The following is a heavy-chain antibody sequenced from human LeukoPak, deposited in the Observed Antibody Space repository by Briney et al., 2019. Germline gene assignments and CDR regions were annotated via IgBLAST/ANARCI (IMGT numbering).Heavy chain of an antibody. J-gene: IGHJ3*02. CDR3: ATSGLYGGNSIDAFDI. D-gene: IGHD4-23*01. CDR2: MYYSGSS. CDR1: GGSISSHF. Sequence: SETLSLTCTVSGGSISSHFWSWIRQAPGKGLEWIGYMYYSGSSNYNPSLKSRVTISVDTSKTQFSLKLISVTAADTAVYYCATSGLYGGNSIDAFDIWGQGTMVTVSS. V-gene: IGHV4-59*08.